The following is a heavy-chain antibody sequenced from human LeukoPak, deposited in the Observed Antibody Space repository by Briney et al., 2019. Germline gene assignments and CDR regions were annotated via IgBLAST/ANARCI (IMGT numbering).Heavy chain of an antibody. CDR3: AKDLSGYDSSGLIGGAFDI. J-gene: IGHJ3*02. Sequence: GGSLRLSCAASGFTFSSYAMSWVRQAPGKGLEWVSAISGSGGSTYYADSVKGRFTISRDNSKNTLYLQMNSLRAEDTAVYYCAKDLSGYDSSGLIGGAFDIWGQGTMVTVSS. CDR1: GFTFSSYA. CDR2: ISGSGGST. V-gene: IGHV3-23*01. D-gene: IGHD3-22*01.